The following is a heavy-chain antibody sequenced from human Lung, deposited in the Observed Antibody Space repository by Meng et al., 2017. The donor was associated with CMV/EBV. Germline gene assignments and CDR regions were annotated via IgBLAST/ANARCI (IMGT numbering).Heavy chain of an antibody. CDR3: ARWERTAMDPYYYYGMDV. D-gene: IGHD5-18*01. J-gene: IGHJ6*02. CDR2: ISSSSSYI. V-gene: IGHV3-21*01. Sequence: GESLKISCAASGSTFSSYGMHWVRQAPGKGLEWVSSISSSSSYIYYADSVKGRFTISRDNAKNSQYLQMNSLRAEDTAVYYCARWERTAMDPYYYYGMDVWXQWTTVTVSS. CDR1: GSTFSSYG.